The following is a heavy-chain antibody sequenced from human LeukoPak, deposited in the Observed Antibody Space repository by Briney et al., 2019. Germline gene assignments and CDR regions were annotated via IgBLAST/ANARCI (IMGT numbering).Heavy chain of an antibody. CDR3: AKDWKEYGSDEYDAFDI. Sequence: GGSLRLSCAASGFTFSKYDMHWVRQAPGKGLEWVSAISGSGGSTYYADPVKGRFTISRDNSKNTLYLQMNSLRAEDTAVYYCAKDWKEYGSDEYDAFDIWGQGTMVTVSS. D-gene: IGHD3-10*01. CDR2: ISGSGGST. CDR1: GFTFSKYD. V-gene: IGHV3-23*01. J-gene: IGHJ3*02.